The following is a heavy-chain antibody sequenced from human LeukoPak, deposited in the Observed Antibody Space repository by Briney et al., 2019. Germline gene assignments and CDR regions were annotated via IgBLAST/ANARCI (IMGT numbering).Heavy chain of an antibody. J-gene: IGHJ6*02. CDR2: IYYSGST. V-gene: IGHV4-59*01. CDR1: GGSISSYY. Sequence: SETLSLTCTVSGGSISSYYWSWIRQPPGKGLEWIGYIYYSGSTNYNPSLKSRVTISVDTSKNQFSLKLSSVTAADTAVYYCARGDFNSPYYYGMDVWGQGTTVTVSS. D-gene: IGHD3-3*01. CDR3: ARGDFNSPYYYGMDV.